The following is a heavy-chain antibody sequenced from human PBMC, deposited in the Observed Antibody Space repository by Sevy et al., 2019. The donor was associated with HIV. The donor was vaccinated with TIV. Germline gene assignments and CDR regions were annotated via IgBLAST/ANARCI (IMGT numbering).Heavy chain of an antibody. J-gene: IGHJ3*01. CDR1: GFTFSSYG. CDR3: AEGSRATGSAFDV. Sequence: GGCLRLSCAVSGFTFSSYGMHWVRQAPGKGLEWLAVVSYDGSHKYYGDSVKGRFTISRDNSKNTVSLQMNSLRAEDTAAYYCAEGSRATGSAFDVWGQGTMVTVSS. D-gene: IGHD2-15*01. CDR2: VSYDGSHK. V-gene: IGHV3-30*18.